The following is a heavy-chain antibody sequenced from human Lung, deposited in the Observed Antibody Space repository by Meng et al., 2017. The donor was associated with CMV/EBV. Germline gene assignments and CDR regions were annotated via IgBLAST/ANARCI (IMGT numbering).Heavy chain of an antibody. V-gene: IGHV1-69*16. CDR2: LIPVLNKA. CDR1: VGSFRPFT. Sequence: VPLCQAGVDGTESGASSTVACNTSVGSFRPFTFSWVRQAPGQGLEWMGGLIPVLNKAKSAPRFQDRVTFTADETTPTAYMELSSLTFEGTAVYFCARGRGNQPLFDFWGQGTLVTVSS. J-gene: IGHJ4*02. CDR3: ARGRGNQPLFDF. D-gene: IGHD2/OR15-2a*01.